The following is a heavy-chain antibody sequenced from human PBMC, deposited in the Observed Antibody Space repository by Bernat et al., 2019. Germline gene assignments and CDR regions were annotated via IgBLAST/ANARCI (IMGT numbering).Heavy chain of an antibody. J-gene: IGHJ3*02. CDR3: ARDLVVGVTAGVVIATGAFDI. CDR2: IIPIFGTA. CDR1: GGTFSSYA. Sequence: QVQLVQSGAEVKKPGSSVKVSCKASGGTFSSYAISWVRQAPGQGLEWMGGIIPIFGTANYAQKFQGRVTITADKSTSTAYMELSSLRSEDTAVYYCARDLVVGVTAGVVIATGAFDIWGQGTMVTVSS. V-gene: IGHV1-69*06. D-gene: IGHD2-21*01.